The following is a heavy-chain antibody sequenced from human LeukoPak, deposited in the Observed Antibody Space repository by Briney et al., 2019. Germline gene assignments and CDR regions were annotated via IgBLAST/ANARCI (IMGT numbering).Heavy chain of an antibody. CDR1: GYTFTGYY. D-gene: IGHD4-17*01. CDR3: ARDNYADYRLESDY. V-gene: IGHV1-2*02. CDR2: INPNSGGT. Sequence: ASVKVSCKASGYTFTGYYMHWVRQAPGQGLEWMGWINPNSGGTNYAQKFQGRVTMTRDTSISTAYMELSRLRSDDTAVYYCARDNYADYRLESDYWGQGTLVNVSS. J-gene: IGHJ4*02.